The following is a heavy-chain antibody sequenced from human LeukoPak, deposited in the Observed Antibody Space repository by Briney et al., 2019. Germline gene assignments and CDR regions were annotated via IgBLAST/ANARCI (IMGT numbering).Heavy chain of an antibody. Sequence: GGSLRLSCAASGFTFSSYAMHWVRQAPGKGLEWVPVISFDGSNKYYADSVKGRFTISRDNSKNTLYLQMNSLRAEDTAVYYCARVRGVIESGPGRYWGQGTLVTVSS. V-gene: IGHV3-30*04. CDR1: GFTFSSYA. CDR3: ARVRGVIESGPGRY. J-gene: IGHJ4*02. D-gene: IGHD3-10*01. CDR2: ISFDGSNK.